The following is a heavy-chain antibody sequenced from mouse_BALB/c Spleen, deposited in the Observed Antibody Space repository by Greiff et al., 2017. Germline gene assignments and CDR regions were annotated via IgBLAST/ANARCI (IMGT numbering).Heavy chain of an antibody. D-gene: IGHD1-1*01. V-gene: IGHV1S126*01. J-gene: IGHJ2*01. CDR2: IDPSDSET. CDR3: ARDILRSFDY. Sequence: QVQLQQSGPELVKPGASVKISCKASGYSFTSYWMHWVKQRPGQGLEWIGMIDPSDSETRLNQKFKDKATLTVDKSSSTAYMQLSSPTSEDSAVYYCARDILRSFDYWGQGTTLTVSS. CDR1: GYSFTSYW.